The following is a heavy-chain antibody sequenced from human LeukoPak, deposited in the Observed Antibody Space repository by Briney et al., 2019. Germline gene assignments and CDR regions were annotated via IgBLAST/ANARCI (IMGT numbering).Heavy chain of an antibody. CDR1: GFTVSSNY. V-gene: IGHV3-53*01. CDR2: IYSGGST. Sequence: QPGGSLRLSCAASGFTVSSNYMSWVRQAPGKGLEWVSVIYSGGSTYYADSVKGRFTISRDNSKNTLYRQMNSLRAEDTAVYYCARDYCSGGTCYSGYGYWGQGTLVTVSS. J-gene: IGHJ4*02. D-gene: IGHD2-15*01. CDR3: ARDYCSGGTCYSGYGY.